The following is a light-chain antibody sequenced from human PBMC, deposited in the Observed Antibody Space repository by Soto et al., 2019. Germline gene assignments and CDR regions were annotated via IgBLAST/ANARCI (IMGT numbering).Light chain of an antibody. CDR3: ETWDSNIWV. J-gene: IGLJ3*02. Sequence: QTVVTQSSSASASLGSSVKLTCTLSSGHSSYIIAWHQQQPGKAPRYLMKLEGSGSYNKGSGVPDRFSGSSSGADRYLTISHLQSEDDADYYCETWDSNIWVFGGGTKVTVL. CDR2: LEGSGSY. V-gene: IGLV4-60*03. CDR1: SGHSSYI.